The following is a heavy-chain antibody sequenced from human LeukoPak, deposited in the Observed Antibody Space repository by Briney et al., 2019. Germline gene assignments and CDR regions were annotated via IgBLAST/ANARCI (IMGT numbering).Heavy chain of an antibody. CDR2: ISGSGGST. D-gene: IGHD3-10*01. J-gene: IGHJ2*01. CDR1: GFTFSSYA. CDR3: TKDQITMVRGVITPSVRYFDL. Sequence: GGSLRLSCAASGFTFSSYAMSWVRQAPGKGLEWVSAISGSGGSTYYADSVKGRFTISRDNSKNTLYLQMNSLRAEDTAVYYCTKDQITMVRGVITPSVRYFDLWGRGTLVTVSS. V-gene: IGHV3-23*01.